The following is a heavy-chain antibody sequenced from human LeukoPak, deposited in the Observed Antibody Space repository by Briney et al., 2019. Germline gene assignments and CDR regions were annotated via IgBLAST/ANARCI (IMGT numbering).Heavy chain of an antibody. Sequence: SQTLSLTCTVFGGSISSGSYYWSWIRQPAGKGLEWIGRIYTSGSTNYNPSLKSRVTISVDTSKNQFSLKLSSVTAADTAVYYCARIEVATIDYWGQGTLVTVSS. V-gene: IGHV4-61*02. CDR2: IYTSGST. J-gene: IGHJ4*02. CDR1: GGSISSGSYY. D-gene: IGHD5-12*01. CDR3: ARIEVATIDY.